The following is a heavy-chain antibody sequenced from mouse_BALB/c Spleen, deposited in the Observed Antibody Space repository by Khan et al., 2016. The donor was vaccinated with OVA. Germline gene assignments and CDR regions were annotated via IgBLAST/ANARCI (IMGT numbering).Heavy chain of an antibody. D-gene: IGHD1-1*01. CDR2: ISTGGHYT. J-gene: IGHJ3*01. Sequence: EVKLEESGGDLVEPGGSLKLSCAASGFTFSTYGMSWVRQTPDKRLEWVATISTGGHYTYYPDSVRGRFTISRDNAKNTLYLQMTSLKSEDTAMFYCARLAYYYDSEGFAYWGQGTLVTGSA. V-gene: IGHV5-6*02. CDR1: GFTFSTYG. CDR3: ARLAYYYDSEGFAY.